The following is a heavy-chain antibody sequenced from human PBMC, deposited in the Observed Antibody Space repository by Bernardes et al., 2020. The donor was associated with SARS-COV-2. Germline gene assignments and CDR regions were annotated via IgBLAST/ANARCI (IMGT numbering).Heavy chain of an antibody. D-gene: IGHD4-17*01. Sequence: SETLSLTCTVSGGSISSYYWSWIRQPPGKGLEWIGYIYYSGSTNYNPSLKSRVTISVDTSKNQFSLKLSSVTAADTAVYYCARRRLYGDDDAFDIWGQGTMVTVSS. V-gene: IGHV4-59*01. CDR2: IYYSGST. CDR1: GGSISSYY. J-gene: IGHJ3*02. CDR3: ARRRLYGDDDAFDI.